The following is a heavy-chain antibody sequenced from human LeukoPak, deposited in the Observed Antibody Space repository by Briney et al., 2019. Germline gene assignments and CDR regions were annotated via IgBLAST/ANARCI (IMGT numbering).Heavy chain of an antibody. CDR1: GFTFSSYS. J-gene: IGHJ4*02. Sequence: KPGGSLRLSCAASGFTFSSYSMNWVRQAPGKGLEWVSSISSSSSYIYYADSVKGRFTISRDNAKNSLYLQMNSLRAEDTAVYYCARDPKNGDYDVDYWGQGTLVTVSS. V-gene: IGHV3-21*01. D-gene: IGHD4-17*01. CDR3: ARDPKNGDYDVDY. CDR2: ISSSSSYI.